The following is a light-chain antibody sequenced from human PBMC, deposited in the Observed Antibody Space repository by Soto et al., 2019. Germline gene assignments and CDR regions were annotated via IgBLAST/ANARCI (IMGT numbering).Light chain of an antibody. J-gene: IGKJ1*01. Sequence: EVVMTQSPATLSVSPGERSTLSCRASQSVANRLAWYQHTPGQXPRXXIYGASNRATGVPAKFSGSGSGTELTLTITSLQSEDFVLYYCQQYSDWPRTFGQGTKVDIK. V-gene: IGKV3-15*01. CDR3: QQYSDWPRT. CDR1: QSVANR. CDR2: GAS.